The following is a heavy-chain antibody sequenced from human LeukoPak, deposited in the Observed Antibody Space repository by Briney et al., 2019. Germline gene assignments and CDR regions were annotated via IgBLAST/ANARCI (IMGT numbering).Heavy chain of an antibody. CDR2: IKEDGSDK. V-gene: IGHV3-7*03. CDR1: GFTFSNYW. CDR3: SRNSGWFRFDY. Sequence: GGSLRLSCAASGFTFSNYWMDWVRQSPGKGLEWVANIKEDGSDKYYVDSVKGRFTISRDNAKNSLYLQMNSLRAEDTAVYYCSRNSGWFRFDYWGQGTLVTVSS. D-gene: IGHD6-19*01. J-gene: IGHJ4*02.